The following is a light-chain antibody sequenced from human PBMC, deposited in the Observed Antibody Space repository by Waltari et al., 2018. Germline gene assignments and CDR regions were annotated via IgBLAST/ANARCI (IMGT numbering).Light chain of an antibody. CDR1: KLGDSY. J-gene: IGLJ2*01. CDR2: QDT. V-gene: IGLV3-1*01. Sequence: SYELTQPPSVSVSPGPTPIITCSGVKLGDSYAWWYQQKPGQSPVLVLYQDTKRPSGIPERFSGSNSGNTATLTISGTQAMDEADYYCQAWDSSTYHVVFGGGTKLTVL. CDR3: QAWDSSTYHVV.